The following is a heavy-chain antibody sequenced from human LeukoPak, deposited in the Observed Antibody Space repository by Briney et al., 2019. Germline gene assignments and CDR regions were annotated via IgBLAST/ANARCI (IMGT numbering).Heavy chain of an antibody. CDR1: GGSISSGGYS. V-gene: IGHV4-30-2*02. D-gene: IGHD3-16*01. CDR2: IYHSGST. CDR3: AKELWGTHDY. J-gene: IGHJ4*02. Sequence: SQTLSLTCAVSGGSISSGGYSWSWIRQPPGKGLEWIGYIYHSGSTYYNPSLKSRVTISVDRSKNQISLKLSSVTAADTAVYYCAKELWGTHDYWGQGTLVTVSS.